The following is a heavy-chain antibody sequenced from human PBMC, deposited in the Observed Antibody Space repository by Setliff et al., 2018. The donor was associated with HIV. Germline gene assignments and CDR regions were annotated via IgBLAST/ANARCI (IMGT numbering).Heavy chain of an antibody. CDR2: INHRGIA. V-gene: IGHV4-34*01. J-gene: IGHJ4*02. CDR3: ARAQIAAPRPYEY. CDR1: GGSFSGYY. D-gene: IGHD6-6*01. Sequence: SETLSLTWAVYGGSFSGYYWTWIRQSPSGLEWIGEINHRGIANSSPSLKSRVTISIDTSKNQSSLRLTSVTAADTALYYCARAQIAAPRPYEYWGQGTLVTVSS.